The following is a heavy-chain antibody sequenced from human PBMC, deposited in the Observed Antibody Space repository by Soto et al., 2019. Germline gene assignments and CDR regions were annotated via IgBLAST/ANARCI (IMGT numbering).Heavy chain of an antibody. CDR3: ARFTYYHDTSGHGMWFDP. Sequence: SETLSLTCTVSGDSIHNYWWCWIRQPPGKALEWIGYFYYRGDTNYNPSLKSRVTISGDMSKNQFSLRLTSVTAADTAVYYCARFTYYHDTSGHGMWFDPWGQGTLVTVSS. J-gene: IGHJ5*02. CDR2: FYYRGDT. V-gene: IGHV4-59*01. CDR1: GDSIHNYW. D-gene: IGHD3-22*01.